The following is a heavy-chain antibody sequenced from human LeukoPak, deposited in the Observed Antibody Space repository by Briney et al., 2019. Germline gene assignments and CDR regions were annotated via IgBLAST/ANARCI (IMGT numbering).Heavy chain of an antibody. CDR1: GFTFSTYS. J-gene: IGHJ3*02. Sequence: GGSLRLSCAASGFTFSTYSMNWVRQAPGKGLEWVSSISSSSTYIYSADSVKGRFTISRDNAKNSLYLQMNSLRAEDTAVYYCAKDGAGGYSYGPGDAFDIWGQGTMVTVSS. V-gene: IGHV3-21*01. D-gene: IGHD5-18*01. CDR2: ISSSSTYI. CDR3: AKDGAGGYSYGPGDAFDI.